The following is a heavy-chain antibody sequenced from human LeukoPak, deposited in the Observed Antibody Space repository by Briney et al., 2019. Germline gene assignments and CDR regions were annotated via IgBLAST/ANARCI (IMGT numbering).Heavy chain of an antibody. J-gene: IGHJ4*02. CDR1: GGSISSGACY. Sequence: SETLSLTCTVSGGSISSGACYWSWIRQHPGKGLEWIGYIHYSGNTYYNPTLKSRVTISVDTSKSQFSLKLNSVTAADTAVYYCARVVYDYVWGSYSFDYWGQGTLVTVSS. V-gene: IGHV4-31*03. CDR3: ARVVYDYVWGSYSFDY. D-gene: IGHD3-16*01. CDR2: IHYSGNT.